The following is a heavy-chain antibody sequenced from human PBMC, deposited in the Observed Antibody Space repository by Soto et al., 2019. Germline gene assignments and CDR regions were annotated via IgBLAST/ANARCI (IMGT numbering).Heavy chain of an antibody. CDR1: GGSLSNYG. CDR2: IISVFGTA. Sequence: QVQLVQSGAEVKKPGSSVKVSCKASGGSLSNYGISWVRQAPGQGLEWMGGIISVFGTANYAQKFQGRVTITADESTSIVYMDVTILRSEDTAVYYCARGDATKIVVTTYYAMDVWGQGTTVTVSS. J-gene: IGHJ6*02. D-gene: IGHD3-9*01. CDR3: ARGDATKIVVTTYYAMDV. V-gene: IGHV1-69*12.